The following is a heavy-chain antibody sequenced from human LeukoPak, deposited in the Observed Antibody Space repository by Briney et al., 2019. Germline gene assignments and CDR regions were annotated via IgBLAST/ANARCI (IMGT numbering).Heavy chain of an antibody. V-gene: IGHV3-30*02. CDR3: ARARATGDAFDL. CDR1: AFTPSSNG. J-gene: IGHJ3*01. CDR2: IRYDGSNK. D-gene: IGHD5-12*01. Sequence: GGSLRLSCAASAFTPSSNGMHWVRQAPGKGREWVAGIRYDGSNKYYEDSVKGRFTISRHNSKNPLYRQINSLRAEDTAVYYCARARATGDAFDLWGQGTMVTVSS.